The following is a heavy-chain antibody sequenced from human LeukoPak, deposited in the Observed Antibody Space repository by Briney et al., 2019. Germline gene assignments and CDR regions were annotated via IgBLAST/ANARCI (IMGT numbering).Heavy chain of an antibody. CDR2: IYSGGST. CDR3: SRSRPKFKDFEY. J-gene: IGHJ4*02. CDR1: GFTVSSNY. Sequence: GGSLRLSCAASGFTVSSNYMSWVRQAPGEGLEWVSVIYSGGSTYYADSVKGRFTISRDNSKNTLYLQMNSLRAEDTAVYYCSRSRPKFKDFEYWGQGTLVTVSS. V-gene: IGHV3-66*01.